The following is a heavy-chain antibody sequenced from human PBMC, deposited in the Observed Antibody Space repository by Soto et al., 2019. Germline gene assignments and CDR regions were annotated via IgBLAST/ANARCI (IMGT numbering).Heavy chain of an antibody. CDR3: ARALLGYDSSGYSYFDY. Sequence: SETLSPTCAVYGGAFSGYYWSGMRQPPGKGLEWIGGINHSGSTNYNQSLKSRVTISVDTSKNQFSLKLSSVTAADTAVYYCARALLGYDSSGYSYFDYWGQGTLVTVSS. CDR2: INHSGST. V-gene: IGHV4-34*01. D-gene: IGHD3-22*01. J-gene: IGHJ4*02. CDR1: GGAFSGYY.